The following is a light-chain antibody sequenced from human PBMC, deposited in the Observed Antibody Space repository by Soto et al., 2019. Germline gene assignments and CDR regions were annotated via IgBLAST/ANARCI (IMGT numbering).Light chain of an antibody. V-gene: IGKV1-27*01. CDR2: AAS. J-gene: IGKJ3*01. Sequence: IQMTQSPSSLSASVGDRVTITCRASQGIGNYLAWYQQTPGKVPKLLIHAASSLQSGVPSRFSGSGSETDITLTISSLQPEDVATYYCQKYNRAPPSFGPGTKVHI. CDR3: QKYNRAPPS. CDR1: QGIGNY.